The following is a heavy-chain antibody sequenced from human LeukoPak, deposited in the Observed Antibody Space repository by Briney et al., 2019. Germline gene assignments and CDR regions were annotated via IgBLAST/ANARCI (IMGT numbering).Heavy chain of an antibody. Sequence: GGSLRLSCAASGFTFSSYAMSWVRQAPGKGLEWVSAISGSGGSTYYADSVKGRFTISRDNSKNTLYLQMNSLRAEDTAIYYCANPGIAVAGSEDYWGQGTLVTVSS. V-gene: IGHV3-23*01. CDR2: ISGSGGST. CDR3: ANPGIAVAGSEDY. D-gene: IGHD6-19*01. J-gene: IGHJ4*02. CDR1: GFTFSSYA.